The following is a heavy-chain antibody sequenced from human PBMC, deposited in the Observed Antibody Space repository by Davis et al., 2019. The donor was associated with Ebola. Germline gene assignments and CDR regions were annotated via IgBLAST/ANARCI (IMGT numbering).Heavy chain of an antibody. CDR2: ISAFNGDT. J-gene: IGHJ4*02. V-gene: IGHV1-18*01. D-gene: IGHD2-8*02. CDR1: GYNFRVYG. Sequence: ASVKVSCKASGYNFRVYGFSWVRRAPGQGLEWLGWISAFNGDTSYAQKFQGRVTMTTDNPTNTVYMELRGLRSDDTAVYYCARESGVVGYIDHWGQGTRVTVSS. CDR3: ARESGVVGYIDH.